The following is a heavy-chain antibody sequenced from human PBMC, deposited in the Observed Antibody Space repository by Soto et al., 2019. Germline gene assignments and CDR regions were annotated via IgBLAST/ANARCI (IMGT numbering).Heavy chain of an antibody. CDR3: VRDGSKTLRDWFDP. J-gene: IGHJ5*02. V-gene: IGHV4-4*07. D-gene: IGHD2-2*03. Sequence: PSETLSLTCTVSGASISGFYWSWIRKCAGKGLEWIGRIYATGTTDYNPSLKSRVMMSVDTSKKQFSLKLRSVTAADTAVYYCVRDGSKTLRDWFDPWGQGISVTVSS. CDR2: IYATGTT. CDR1: GASISGFY.